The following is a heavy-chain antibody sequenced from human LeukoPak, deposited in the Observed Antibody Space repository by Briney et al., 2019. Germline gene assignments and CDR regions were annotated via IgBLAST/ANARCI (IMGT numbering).Heavy chain of an antibody. V-gene: IGHV3-11*06. D-gene: IGHD6-13*01. Sequence: GGSLRLSCAASGFTFSDYYVSWIRQAPGKGLEWVSYISSSSSYTNYADSVKGRFTISRDNAKNSLYLQMNSLRAEDTAVYYCARARAGTGDYWGQGTLVTVSS. CDR2: ISSSSSYT. CDR1: GFTFSDYY. J-gene: IGHJ4*02. CDR3: ARARAGTGDY.